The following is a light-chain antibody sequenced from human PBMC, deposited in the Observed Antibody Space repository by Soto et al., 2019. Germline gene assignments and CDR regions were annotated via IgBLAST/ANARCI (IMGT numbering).Light chain of an antibody. CDR3: QSYDTSLSGVI. J-gene: IGLJ2*01. V-gene: IGLV8-61*01. Sequence: QAVVTQEPSFSVSPGGTVTLTCGLSSDSVSASHFPSWYQQTPGQAPRTLIYNTNTRSSGVPDRFSGSKSGTSASLAITGLQGEDEANYYCQSYDTSLSGVIFGAGTKLTVL. CDR1: SDSVSASHF. CDR2: NTN.